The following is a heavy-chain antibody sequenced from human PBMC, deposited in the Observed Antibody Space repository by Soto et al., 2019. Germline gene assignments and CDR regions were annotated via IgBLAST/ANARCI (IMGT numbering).Heavy chain of an antibody. V-gene: IGHV1-24*01. J-gene: IGHJ4*02. CDR2: FDPEDGET. CDR1: GYTLTELS. D-gene: IGHD3-22*01. CDR3: ATDSDYYDSSVHFAY. Sequence: ASVKVSCKVSGYTLTELSMHWVRQAPGKGLEWMGGFDPEDGETIYAQKFQGRVTMTEDTSTDTAYMELSSLRSEDTAVYYCATDSDYYDSSVHFAYWGQGTLVTVSS.